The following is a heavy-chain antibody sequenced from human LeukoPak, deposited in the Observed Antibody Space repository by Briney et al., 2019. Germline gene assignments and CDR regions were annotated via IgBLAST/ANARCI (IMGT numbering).Heavy chain of an antibody. CDR1: RFTFTTYA. D-gene: IGHD4-17*01. V-gene: IGHV3-48*01. CDR3: ARDRFGDYTFDN. J-gene: IGHJ4*02. Sequence: GGSLRLSCAASRFTFTTYAMNWVRQAPGKGLEWVSHISSIGAIYYADSVKGRFTISRDNAKNSLYLQMISLRVEDTAVYYCARDRFGDYTFDNWGQGTLVTVSS. CDR2: ISSIGAI.